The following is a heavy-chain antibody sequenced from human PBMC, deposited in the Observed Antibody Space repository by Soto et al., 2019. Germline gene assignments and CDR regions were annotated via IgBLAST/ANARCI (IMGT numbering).Heavy chain of an antibody. Sequence: EVQLLESGGGLVQPGGSLRLSCVASGFDFSSNSMTWARQAPGKGLEWVGGIRRGGDVTVYRDSVKGRFTISRDISKNTLFLQMNSLRVEATATYFCSKWSGFGDAWGQGTLVTVSS. D-gene: IGHD2-15*01. CDR1: GFDFSSNS. CDR2: IRRGGDVT. J-gene: IGHJ5*02. V-gene: IGHV3-23*01. CDR3: SKWSGFGDA.